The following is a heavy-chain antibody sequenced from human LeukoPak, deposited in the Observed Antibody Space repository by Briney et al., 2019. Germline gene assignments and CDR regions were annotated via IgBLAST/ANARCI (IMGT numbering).Heavy chain of an antibody. CDR1: GYTFTGYY. CDR3: ARVLYYYDSSGYSDAFDI. D-gene: IGHD3-22*01. Sequence: ASVKVSCKASGYTFTGYYMHWVRQAPGQGLEWMGWINPNSGGTNYAQKFQGRVTMTRDTSISTAYMELSRLRSDDTAVYYCARVLYYYDSSGYSDAFDIWGQGTMVTVSS. CDR2: INPNSGGT. J-gene: IGHJ3*02. V-gene: IGHV1-2*02.